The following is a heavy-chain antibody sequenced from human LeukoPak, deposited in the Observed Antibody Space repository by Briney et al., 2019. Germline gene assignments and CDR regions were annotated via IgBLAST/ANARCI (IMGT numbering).Heavy chain of an antibody. Sequence: GGSLRLSCAASGFTFSGSAMHWVRQASGKGLEWVGRIRSKASSYATAYAASVKGRFTISRDDSKNTAYLQMNSLKTGDTAVYYCTRHQSYDFWSGYYLSAFDIWGQGTMVTVSS. J-gene: IGHJ3*02. D-gene: IGHD3-3*01. V-gene: IGHV3-73*01. CDR3: TRHQSYDFWSGYYLSAFDI. CDR2: IRSKASSYAT. CDR1: GFTFSGSA.